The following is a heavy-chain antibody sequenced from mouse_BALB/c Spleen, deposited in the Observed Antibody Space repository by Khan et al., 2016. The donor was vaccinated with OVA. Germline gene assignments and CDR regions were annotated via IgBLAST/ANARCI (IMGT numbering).Heavy chain of an antibody. CDR3: AREEALYHVDH. CDR1: GYIFTSYW. V-gene: IGHV1-76*01. Sequence: QVQLKQSGAELVRPGASVKLSCKTSGYIFTSYWIHWIKQRSGQGLEWIARIYPGTDNSYYNEKFKDKATLTADKSSSTAYMQLSSLKSEDSDVYFCAREEALYHVDHWGQGTTLTVSS. CDR2: IYPGTDNS. J-gene: IGHJ2*01. D-gene: IGHD3-2*02.